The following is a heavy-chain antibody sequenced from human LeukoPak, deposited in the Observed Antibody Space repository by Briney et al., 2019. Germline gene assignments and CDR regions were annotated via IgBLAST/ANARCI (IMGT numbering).Heavy chain of an antibody. D-gene: IGHD3-3*01. CDR2: ISGSGGST. CDR1: GFTFSSYA. V-gene: IGHV3-23*01. Sequence: GGSLRLSCAASGFTFSSYAMSWARQAPGKGLEWVSGISGSGGSTYYADSVKGRFTISRDNSKNTLYLQMNSLRAEDTAVYYCARHPRLYYDFWSGYPWNYYYYMDVWGKGTTVTVSS. J-gene: IGHJ6*03. CDR3: ARHPRLYYDFWSGYPWNYYYYMDV.